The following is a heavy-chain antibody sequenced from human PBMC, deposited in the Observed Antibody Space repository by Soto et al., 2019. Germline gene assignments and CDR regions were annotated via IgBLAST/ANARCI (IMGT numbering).Heavy chain of an antibody. Sequence: GGSLRLSCAVSGFTFSSYWMSWVRQAPGRGLEWVATIAHDGSEKFYVDSVKGRFTISRDNAKNSLYLQLSSLRAEDTAVYYCARESHARFDYWGQGTMVTVS. CDR1: GFTFSSYW. D-gene: IGHD6-6*01. CDR2: IAHDGSEK. J-gene: IGHJ4*02. CDR3: ARESHARFDY. V-gene: IGHV3-7*01.